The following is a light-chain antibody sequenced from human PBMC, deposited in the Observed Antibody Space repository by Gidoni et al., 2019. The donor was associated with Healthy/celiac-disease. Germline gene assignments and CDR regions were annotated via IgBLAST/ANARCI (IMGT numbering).Light chain of an antibody. CDR3: QQYNSYLYT. Sequence: DIQITQSPSTLSASVGDRVTITCRASPSISSWLAWYQQKPGKAPKLLIYDASSLESGVPSRFSGSGSGTEFTLTISSLQPDDFATYYCQQYNSYLYTFGQGTKLEIK. CDR2: DAS. V-gene: IGKV1-5*01. J-gene: IGKJ2*01. CDR1: PSISSW.